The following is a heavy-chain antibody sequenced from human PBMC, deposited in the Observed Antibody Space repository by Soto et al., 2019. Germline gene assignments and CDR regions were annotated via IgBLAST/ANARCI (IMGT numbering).Heavy chain of an antibody. CDR2: INHSGST. D-gene: IGHD2-2*01. J-gene: IGHJ6*03. CDR1: GGSFSGYY. Sequence: SETLSLTCAVYGGSFSGYYWSWIRQPPGKGLEWIGEINHSGSTNYNPSLKSRVTISVDTSKNQFSLKLSSVTAADTAVYYCASNRKVVVPAATPAYYYYYYMDVWGKGTTVTVSS. V-gene: IGHV4-34*01. CDR3: ASNRKVVVPAATPAYYYYYYMDV.